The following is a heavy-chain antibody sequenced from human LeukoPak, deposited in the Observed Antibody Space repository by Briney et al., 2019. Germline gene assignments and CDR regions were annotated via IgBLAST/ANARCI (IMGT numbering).Heavy chain of an antibody. J-gene: IGHJ4*02. CDR3: AKDHDYDSSGYYYFDY. D-gene: IGHD3-22*01. CDR1: GFTFSSYA. V-gene: IGHV3-23*01. CDR2: ISGSGGST. Sequence: PGGSLRLSCAASGFTFSSYAMSWVRQAPGKGLEWVSAISGSGGSTYYADSVKGRFTISRDNSENTLYLQMNSLRAEDTAVYYCAKDHDYDSSGYYYFDYWGQGTLVTVSS.